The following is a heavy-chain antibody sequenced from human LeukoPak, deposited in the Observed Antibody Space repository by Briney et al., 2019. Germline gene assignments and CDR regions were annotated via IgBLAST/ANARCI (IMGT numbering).Heavy chain of an antibody. D-gene: IGHD5-18*01. CDR3: ARDSSDYGYEEWK. J-gene: IGHJ4*02. CDR2: IKQDGTEK. Sequence: GGSLRLSCAASGFTFSMFWMSWVRQAPGKGLEWVANIKQDGTEKFYVDSVKGRFSISRDNAQNSVSLQMNSLRVEDTAVYYCARDSSDYGYEEWKWGQGTLVTVSS. CDR1: GFTFSMFW. V-gene: IGHV3-7*01.